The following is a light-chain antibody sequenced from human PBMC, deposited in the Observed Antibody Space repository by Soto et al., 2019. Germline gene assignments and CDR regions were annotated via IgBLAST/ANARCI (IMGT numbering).Light chain of an antibody. CDR3: QQYDNWPPIT. J-gene: IGKJ5*01. Sequence: EIVLTQSPATLSLSPGERATLSCRASESVSTFLAWYQQKPGQAPRLLIYEASSRATGIPARFSGGGSGTVFTLTISRLEPEDFAVYYCQQYDNWPPITFGQGTRLEIK. V-gene: IGKV3-11*01. CDR1: ESVSTF. CDR2: EAS.